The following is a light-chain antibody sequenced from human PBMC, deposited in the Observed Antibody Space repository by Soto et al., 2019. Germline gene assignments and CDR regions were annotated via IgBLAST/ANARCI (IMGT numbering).Light chain of an antibody. Sequence: EIVFTQSPGTLSLSPGERATLSCRASQSVSSSYSAWYQQKPGQAPRLLIYAASSRATGIPDRFSGSGSGTDFTLTISRLEPEDFAVYYCQQYGSSLPITFGQGTRLEIK. CDR2: AAS. J-gene: IGKJ5*01. V-gene: IGKV3-20*01. CDR3: QQYGSSLPIT. CDR1: QSVSSSY.